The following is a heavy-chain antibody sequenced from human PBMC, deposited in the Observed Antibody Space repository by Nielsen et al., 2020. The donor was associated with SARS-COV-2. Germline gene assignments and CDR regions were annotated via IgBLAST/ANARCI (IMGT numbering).Heavy chain of an antibody. Sequence: GGSLRLSCAASGFAFSGYSMNWVRQAPGKGLEWISYISSGGTIYYADSVKGRFTISRDNAKSSLYLQMSSLRAEDTAVYYCARNRGEIDYWGQGTLVTVSS. CDR1: GFAFSGYS. CDR2: ISSGGTI. D-gene: IGHD3-16*01. J-gene: IGHJ4*01. V-gene: IGHV3-48*01. CDR3: ARNRGEIDY.